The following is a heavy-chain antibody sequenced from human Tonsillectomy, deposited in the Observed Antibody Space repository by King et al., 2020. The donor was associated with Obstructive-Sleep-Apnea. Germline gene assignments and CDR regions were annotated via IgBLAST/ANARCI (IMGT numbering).Heavy chain of an antibody. CDR1: GFSLSNARMG. Sequence: QITLKESGPVLVKPTETLTLTCTVSGFSLSNARMGVSWIRQPPGKALEWLAHIFSNDEKSYSTSLKSRLTISKDTSKSQVVLTMTNMDPVDTATYYGARALGGGKPGGMDVWGQGTTVTVSS. J-gene: IGHJ6*02. CDR2: IFSNDEK. V-gene: IGHV2-26*01. D-gene: IGHD2-15*01. CDR3: ARALGGGKPGGMDV.